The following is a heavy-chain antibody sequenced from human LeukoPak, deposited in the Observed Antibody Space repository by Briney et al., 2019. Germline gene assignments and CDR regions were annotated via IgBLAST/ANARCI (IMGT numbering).Heavy chain of an antibody. J-gene: IGHJ4*02. CDR2: IYPSDSDT. CDR3: ARPLQGIVGATGFDY. Sequence: GESLKISCQGSEYSFATYWIAWLRQMPGKGLEWMGIIYPSDSDTRYGPSFQGQVTISADKSIKTAYLQWSSLKASDTAMYYCARPLQGIVGATGFDYWGQGTLVTVSS. D-gene: IGHD1-26*01. CDR1: EYSFATYW. V-gene: IGHV5-51*01.